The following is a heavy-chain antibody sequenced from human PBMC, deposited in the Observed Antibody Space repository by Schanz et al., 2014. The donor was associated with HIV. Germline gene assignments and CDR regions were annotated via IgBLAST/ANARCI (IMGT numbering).Heavy chain of an antibody. CDR2: INPNTGGT. V-gene: IGHV1-2*02. D-gene: IGHD2-2*01. CDR1: GYTFTGYY. J-gene: IGHJ5*01. CDR3: AKSRFQLHWFDS. Sequence: QVQLVQSGAEVKKPGASVKVSCKASGYTFTGYYIHWVRQAPGQGLEWMGWINPNTGGTNFAQKFQGRVTMTRDTSISTAYMELTRLRYDDTAVYYCAKSRFQLHWFDSWGQGTLVTVSS.